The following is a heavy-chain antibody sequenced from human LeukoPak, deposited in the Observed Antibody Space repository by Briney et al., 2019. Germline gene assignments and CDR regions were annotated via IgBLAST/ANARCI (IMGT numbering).Heavy chain of an antibody. D-gene: IGHD2/OR15-2a*01. CDR2: SRNKAKSYTT. CDR3: ARDSFADY. Sequence: GGSLRLSCAASGFTVSTNYMDWVRQAPGKGLEWVGRSRNKAKSYTTEYAASVKGRFTISRDDSKNSLYLQMNSLKTEDTAVYYCARDSFADYWGQGTLVTVSS. V-gene: IGHV3-72*01. CDR1: GFTVSTNY. J-gene: IGHJ4*02.